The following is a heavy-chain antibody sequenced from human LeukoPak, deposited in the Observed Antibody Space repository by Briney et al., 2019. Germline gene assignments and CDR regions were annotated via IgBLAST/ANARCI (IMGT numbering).Heavy chain of an antibody. CDR2: ISYDGSNK. V-gene: IGHV3-30*04. CDR3: ARDYYDSSGLDY. D-gene: IGHD3-22*01. J-gene: IGHJ4*02. CDR1: GFTFSNYA. Sequence: GGFLRLSCAASGFTFSNYAMSWVRQAPGKGLEWVAVISYDGSNKYYADSVKGRFTISRDNSKNTLYLQMNSLRAEDTAVYYCARDYYDSSGLDYWGQGTLVTVSS.